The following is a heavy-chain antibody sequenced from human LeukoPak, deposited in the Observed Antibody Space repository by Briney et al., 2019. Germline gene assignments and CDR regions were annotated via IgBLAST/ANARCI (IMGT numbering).Heavy chain of an antibody. CDR3: ARDRPYCSSTSCYPGSLDP. CDR2: IYYSGST. D-gene: IGHD2-2*01. V-gene: IGHV4-39*02. Sequence: SETLSLTCTVSGGSISSSSYYWGWIRQPPGKGLEWIGSIYYSGSTYYNPSLKSRVTISVDTSKNQFSLKLSSVTAADTAVYYCARDRPYCSSTSCYPGSLDPWGQGTLVTVSS. CDR1: GGSISSSSYY. J-gene: IGHJ5*02.